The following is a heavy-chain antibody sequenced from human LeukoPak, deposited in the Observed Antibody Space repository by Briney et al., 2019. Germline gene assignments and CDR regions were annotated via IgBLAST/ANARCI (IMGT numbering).Heavy chain of an antibody. Sequence: PGGSLRLSCAASGFTFSSYAMHWVRQAPGKGLEWVAVISYDGSNKYYADSVKGRFAISRDNSKNTLYLQMNSLRAEDTAVYYCARQEGPDFDYWGQGTLVTVSS. CDR1: GFTFSSYA. V-gene: IGHV3-30*09. J-gene: IGHJ4*02. CDR3: ARQEGPDFDY. CDR2: ISYDGSNK.